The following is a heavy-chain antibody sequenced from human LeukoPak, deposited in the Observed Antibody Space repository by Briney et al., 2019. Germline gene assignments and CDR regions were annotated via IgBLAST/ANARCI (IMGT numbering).Heavy chain of an antibody. Sequence: SETLSLTCTVSGGSISSGGYYYTWIRQHPGKGLEYIGYIYYSGSTYYNPSLKSRVAMSVDTSKSQFSLKLSSVTAADTAVYYCARDRSSGWFDYWGQGTLVTVSS. D-gene: IGHD6-19*01. CDR2: IYYSGST. CDR1: GGSISSGGYY. CDR3: ARDRSSGWFDY. J-gene: IGHJ4*02. V-gene: IGHV4-31*03.